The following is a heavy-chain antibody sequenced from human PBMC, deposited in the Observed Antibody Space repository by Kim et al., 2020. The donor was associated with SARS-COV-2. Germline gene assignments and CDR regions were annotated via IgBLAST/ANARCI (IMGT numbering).Heavy chain of an antibody. CDR2: ISYDGSNK. V-gene: IGHV3-30*18. D-gene: IGHD3-22*01. CDR1: GFTFSSYG. J-gene: IGHJ3*02. Sequence: GGSLRLSCAASGFTFSSYGMHWVRQAPGKGLEWVAVISYDGSNKYYADSVKGRFTISRDNSKNTLYLQMNSLRAEDTAVYYCAKDLKWFQLKPVGAFDIWGQGTMVTVSS. CDR3: AKDLKWFQLKPVGAFDI.